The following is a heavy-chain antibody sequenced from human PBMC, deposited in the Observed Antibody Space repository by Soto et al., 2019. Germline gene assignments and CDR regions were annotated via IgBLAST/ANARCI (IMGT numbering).Heavy chain of an antibody. Sequence: SETLSLTCTVSGSSISSYYWSWIRQSPGKGLEWIGYVYYTGRTDYNPSLKSRVTISVDTSKNQFSLRLSPVTAADTAVYYCARGACSGGSCYSLLFQYWGQGTLVTVS. J-gene: IGHJ4*02. CDR3: ARGACSGGSCYSLLFQY. CDR1: GSSISSYY. V-gene: IGHV4-59*08. D-gene: IGHD2-15*01. CDR2: VYYTGRT.